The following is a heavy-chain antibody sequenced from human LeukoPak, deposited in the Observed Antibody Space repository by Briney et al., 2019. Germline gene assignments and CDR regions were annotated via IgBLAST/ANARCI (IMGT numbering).Heavy chain of an antibody. CDR1: GFTFSSYS. V-gene: IGHV3-21*01. CDR2: ISTSSSYI. CDR3: ARADTSDILTGYSDY. Sequence: GGSLRLSCAASGFTFSSYSMNWVRQAPGKGLEWVSSISTSSSYIYYADSVKGRFTISRDNAKKSLYLQMNRLRAEDTAVYFCARADTSDILTGYSDYWGQGTLVTVSS. J-gene: IGHJ4*02. D-gene: IGHD3-9*01.